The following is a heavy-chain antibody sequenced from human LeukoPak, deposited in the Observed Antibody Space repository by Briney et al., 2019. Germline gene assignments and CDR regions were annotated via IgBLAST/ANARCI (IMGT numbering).Heavy chain of an antibody. J-gene: IGHJ1*01. CDR1: GGSISSYY. Sequence: SETLSLTCTVSGGSISSYYWSWIRQPPGKGLEWIGYIYYSGSTNYNPSLKSRVTISVDTSKNQFSLKLSSVTAADTAVYYCAQGDYGEYFQHWGQGTLVTVSS. CDR2: IYYSGST. D-gene: IGHD4-17*01. V-gene: IGHV4-59*08. CDR3: AQGDYGEYFQH.